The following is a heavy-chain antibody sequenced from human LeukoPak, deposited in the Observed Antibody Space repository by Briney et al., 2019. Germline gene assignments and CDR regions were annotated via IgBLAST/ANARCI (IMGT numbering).Heavy chain of an antibody. V-gene: IGHV4-59*01. D-gene: IGHD5-24*01. J-gene: IGHJ4*02. CDR3: ARGRRDGYNYFDF. CDR1: GGSISSYY. Sequence: SETLSLTCTVSGGSISSYYWSWIRQPPGKGLEWIGYIYYSGSTVYNPSLTSRVATSVDTSKNQFSLKLTSVTTADTAVYYCARGRRDGYNYFDFWGQGTRVTVSS. CDR2: IYYSGST.